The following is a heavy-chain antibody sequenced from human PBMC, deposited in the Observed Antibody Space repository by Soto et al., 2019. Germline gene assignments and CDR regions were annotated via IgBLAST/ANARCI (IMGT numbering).Heavy chain of an antibody. D-gene: IGHD4-17*01. CDR3: ARTTAVPNTLRSRYFFDY. Sequence: TWETLSLTCCVSGGSVSNKTYYWSWIRQPPGKRLEWIGYVYYSGTTNYNPSLKSRVTISVDLSKNQFSLRLSSVTTADTALYYCARTTAVPNTLRSRYFFDYWGQGTLVTVSS. CDR2: VYYSGTT. CDR1: GGSVSNKTYY. J-gene: IGHJ4*02. V-gene: IGHV4-61*01.